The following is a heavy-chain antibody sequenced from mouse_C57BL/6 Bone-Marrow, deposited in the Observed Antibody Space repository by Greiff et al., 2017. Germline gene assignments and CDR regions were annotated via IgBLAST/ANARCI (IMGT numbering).Heavy chain of an antibody. J-gene: IGHJ1*03. CDR3: ARRPYDGYYWYFDV. Sequence: EVKLVESGGDLVKPGGSLKLSCAASGFTFSSYGMSWVRQTPDKRLEWVATISSGGSYTYYPDSVKGRFTISRDNAKNTLYLQMSSLKSEDTAMYYGARRPYDGYYWYFDVWGTGTTVTVSS. CDR1: GFTFSSYG. V-gene: IGHV5-6*02. D-gene: IGHD2-3*01. CDR2: ISSGGSYT.